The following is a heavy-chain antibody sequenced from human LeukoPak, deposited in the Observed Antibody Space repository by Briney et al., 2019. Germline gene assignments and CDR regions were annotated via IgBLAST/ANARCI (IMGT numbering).Heavy chain of an antibody. Sequence: ASVKVSCKASGGTFSSYAISWVRQAPGRGLEWMGGIIPIFGTANYAQKFQGRVTITADESTSTAYMELSSLRSEDTAVYYCARLYEGSGWKNFDYWGQGTLVTVSS. CDR2: IIPIFGTA. D-gene: IGHD6-19*01. J-gene: IGHJ4*02. CDR3: ARLYEGSGWKNFDY. CDR1: GGTFSSYA. V-gene: IGHV1-69*13.